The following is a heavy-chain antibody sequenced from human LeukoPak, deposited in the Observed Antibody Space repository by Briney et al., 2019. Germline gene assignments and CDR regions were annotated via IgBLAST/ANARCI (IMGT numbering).Heavy chain of an antibody. V-gene: IGHV1-24*01. Sequence: ASVKVSCKVSGYTLTELSMHWVRQAPGKGLEWMGGLDPEDGETIYAQKFQGRVTMTEDTSTDTAYMELSSLRSEDTAVYYCAAHNILTGYYQDWGQGTLVTVSS. J-gene: IGHJ4*02. CDR1: GYTLTELS. CDR2: LDPEDGET. D-gene: IGHD3-9*01. CDR3: AAHNILTGYYQD.